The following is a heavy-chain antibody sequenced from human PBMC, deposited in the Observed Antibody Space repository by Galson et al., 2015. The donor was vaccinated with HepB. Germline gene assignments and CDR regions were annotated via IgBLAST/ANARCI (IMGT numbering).Heavy chain of an antibody. CDR3: ARASGDGYNWVWYFDL. D-gene: IGHD5-24*01. J-gene: IGHJ2*01. V-gene: IGHV4-4*07. Sequence: STNYNPSLKSRVTMSVDTSTNQFSLRLTSVTAADTAVYYCARASGDGYNWVWYFDLWGRGTLVTVSS. CDR2: ST.